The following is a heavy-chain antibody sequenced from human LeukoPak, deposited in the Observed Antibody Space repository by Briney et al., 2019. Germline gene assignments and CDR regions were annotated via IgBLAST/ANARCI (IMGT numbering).Heavy chain of an antibody. CDR2: INSDGSST. V-gene: IGHV3-74*01. Sequence: GGSLRLSCAASGFTFSSYWMHWVRQAPGKGLVWVSRINSDGSSTSYADSVKGRFTISRDNAKNTLYLQMNSLRAEDTAVYYCARDPQDTAMAPALDYWGQGTLVTVSS. CDR1: GFTFSSYW. CDR3: ARDPQDTAMAPALDY. D-gene: IGHD5-18*01. J-gene: IGHJ4*02.